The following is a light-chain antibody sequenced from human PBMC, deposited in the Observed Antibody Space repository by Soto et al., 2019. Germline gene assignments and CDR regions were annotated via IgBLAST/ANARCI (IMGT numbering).Light chain of an antibody. CDR3: QQSYRTPYT. J-gene: IGKJ2*01. CDR1: QGIRTY. CDR2: DAS. V-gene: IGKV1-39*01. Sequence: DIQMTQSPSSLSASVGDRVTITCRASQGIRTYLVWYQQRQGRAPKLLIYDASSLVSGVPSRFSGSGSGTAFTLTISSLQPEDFATYYCQQSYRTPYTFGQGTKLETK.